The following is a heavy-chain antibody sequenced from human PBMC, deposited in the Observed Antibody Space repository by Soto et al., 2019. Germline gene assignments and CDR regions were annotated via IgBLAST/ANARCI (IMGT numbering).Heavy chain of an antibody. CDR2: INQDGTEK. CDR1: GFSFSTYW. CDR3: ARYDILTGYPLYFDY. D-gene: IGHD3-9*01. Sequence: PGGSLRLSCAASGFSFSTYWMSWVRQAPGKGLEWVANINQDGTEKYYVGSVKGRFTISRDNAKNSLYLQMNSLRAEDTAVYYCARYDILTGYPLYFDYWGQGTLVTVSS. V-gene: IGHV3-7*03. J-gene: IGHJ4*02.